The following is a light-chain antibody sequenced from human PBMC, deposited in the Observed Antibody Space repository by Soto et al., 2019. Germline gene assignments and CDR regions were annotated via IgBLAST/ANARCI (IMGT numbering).Light chain of an antibody. Sequence: EIVMTQSPATLSVSPGERATLSCRASQSVGRYLAWYQQKPGQAPRLLIYDTSNRATDIPARFSGSGSRTDFTLTISSLEPEDSAVYYCQQRFNWPTFGGGTKV. CDR2: DTS. CDR3: QQRFNWPT. J-gene: IGKJ4*01. V-gene: IGKV3-11*01. CDR1: QSVGRY.